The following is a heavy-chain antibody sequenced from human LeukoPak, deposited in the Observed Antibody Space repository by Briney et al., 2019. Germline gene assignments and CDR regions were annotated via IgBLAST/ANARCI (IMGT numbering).Heavy chain of an antibody. J-gene: IGHJ4*02. Sequence: GEPLKISCKRSVKSFTTYWIAWVRRLPGKGVESMGIIHPGDSETRYSPFFQGQVTISADKSTSTAYLEWSSLKASDTAMYYCARRTESYYYFDSWGQGTLVTVSS. CDR3: ARRTESYYYFDS. D-gene: IGHD1-26*01. V-gene: IGHV5-51*03. CDR2: IHPGDSET. CDR1: VKSFTTYW.